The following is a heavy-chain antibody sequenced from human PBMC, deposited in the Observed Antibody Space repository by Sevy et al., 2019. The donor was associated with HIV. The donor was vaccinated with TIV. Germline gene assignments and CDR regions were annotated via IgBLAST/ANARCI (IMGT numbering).Heavy chain of an antibody. D-gene: IGHD3-22*01. Sequence: GGYLRLSCAASGFTFSSYAMHWVRQAPGKGLEWVAVISYDGSNKYYADSVKGRFTISRDNSKNTLYRQMNSLRAEDRAVYYCAREVTYYYDSRCDPTYYFDYWGQGTLVTVSS. CDR2: ISYDGSNK. CDR3: AREVTYYYDSRCDPTYYFDY. V-gene: IGHV3-30*14. J-gene: IGHJ4*02. CDR1: GFTFSSYA.